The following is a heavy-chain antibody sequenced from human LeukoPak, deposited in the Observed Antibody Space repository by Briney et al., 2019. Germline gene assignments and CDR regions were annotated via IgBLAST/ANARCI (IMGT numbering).Heavy chain of an antibody. CDR1: GFTFGDYA. D-gene: IGHD6-13*01. CDR2: IRSKAYGGTT. J-gene: IGHJ4*02. Sequence: GGSLRLSCTASGFTFGDYAMSWFPQAPGKGLEWVGFIRSKAYGGTTEYAASVKGRFTISRDDSKTIAYLQMNSLKTEDTAVYYCTRDTIAAAGSAIDYWGQGTLVTVSS. CDR3: TRDTIAAAGSAIDY. V-gene: IGHV3-49*03.